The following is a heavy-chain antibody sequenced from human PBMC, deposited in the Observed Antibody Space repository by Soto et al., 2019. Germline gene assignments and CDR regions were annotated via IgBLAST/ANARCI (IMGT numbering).Heavy chain of an antibody. CDR2: ISGSGGST. D-gene: IGHD2-15*01. CDR1: GFTFSSYA. CDR3: AKGWSGYCSGGSCYGDPAFDI. Sequence: GSLRLSCAASGFTFSSYAMSWVRQAPGKGLEWVSAISGSGGSTYYADSVKGRFTISRDNSKNTLYLQMNSLRAEDTAVYYCAKGWSGYCSGGSCYGDPAFDIWGQGTMVTVSS. J-gene: IGHJ3*02. V-gene: IGHV3-23*01.